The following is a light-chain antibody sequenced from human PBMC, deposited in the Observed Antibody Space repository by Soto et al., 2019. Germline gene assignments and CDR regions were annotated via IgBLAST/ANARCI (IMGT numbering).Light chain of an antibody. CDR2: AAS. Sequence: EIVLTQSPGTLSLSPGERATLSCRASETVDSNSLAWYQQKPGQAPRLLIYAASRRATGIPDRFIGSGSGTAFSLIIHRLEPEDFAVYYCQQYGGSPSFTFGPGTRVDVK. V-gene: IGKV3-20*01. J-gene: IGKJ3*01. CDR1: ETVDSNS. CDR3: QQYGGSPSFT.